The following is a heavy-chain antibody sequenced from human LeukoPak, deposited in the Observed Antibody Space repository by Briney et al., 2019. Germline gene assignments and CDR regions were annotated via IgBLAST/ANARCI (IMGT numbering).Heavy chain of an antibody. Sequence: GGSLRLSCAVSGITLSNYGMTWVRQAPGKGLEWVAGISDTGGRTNYADSVKGRFTISRDNPKNTLYLQMNSLRAEDTAVYFCAKRGVVIRVILVGFHKEAYYFDFWGQGALVTVSS. V-gene: IGHV3-23*01. CDR3: AKRGVVIRVILVGFHKEAYYFDF. D-gene: IGHD3-22*01. CDR1: GITLSNYG. CDR2: ISDTGGRT. J-gene: IGHJ4*02.